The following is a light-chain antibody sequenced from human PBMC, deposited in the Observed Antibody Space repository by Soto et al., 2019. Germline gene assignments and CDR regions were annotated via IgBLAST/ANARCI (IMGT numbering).Light chain of an antibody. V-gene: IGKV3-20*01. CDR1: QSVSSSY. Sequence: EIVLTQSPGTLSLSPGERATLSCRATQSVSSSYLAWYQQKPGQAPRRLIDGASSRATGIPDRFSGRGSGTDFTLTISRLEPEDFAVYYCQQYGRFMYSVGQGTKLEIK. CDR3: QQYGRFMYS. CDR2: GAS. J-gene: IGKJ2*03.